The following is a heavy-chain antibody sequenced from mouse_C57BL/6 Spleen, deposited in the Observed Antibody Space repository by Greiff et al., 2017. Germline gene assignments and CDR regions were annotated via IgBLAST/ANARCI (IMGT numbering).Heavy chain of an antibody. CDR1: GYAFSSSW. J-gene: IGHJ4*01. CDR3: ARSSYAMDY. CDR2: IYPGDGDT. V-gene: IGHV1-82*01. Sequence: VQLQQSGPELVKPGASVKISCKASGYAFSSSWMNWVKQRPGKGLEWIGRIYPGDGDTNYIGKFKGKATLTADKSSSTAYMQLSSLTSEDSAVYFGARSSYAMDYWGQGTSVTVSS. D-gene: IGHD1-1*01.